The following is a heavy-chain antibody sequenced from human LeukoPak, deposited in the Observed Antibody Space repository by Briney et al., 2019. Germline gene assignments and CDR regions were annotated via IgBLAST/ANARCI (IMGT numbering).Heavy chain of an antibody. D-gene: IGHD4-23*01. CDR3: AKSPRAVVISPDY. Sequence: GGSLRLSCAASGFTFDDYAMHWVRQAPGKGLEWVSGISWNSGTIGYADSVKGRFTISRDNAKNSLNLQMNSLRAEDTALYYCAKSPRAVVISPDYWGQGTLVTVSS. J-gene: IGHJ4*02. CDR2: ISWNSGTI. V-gene: IGHV3-9*01. CDR1: GFTFDDYA.